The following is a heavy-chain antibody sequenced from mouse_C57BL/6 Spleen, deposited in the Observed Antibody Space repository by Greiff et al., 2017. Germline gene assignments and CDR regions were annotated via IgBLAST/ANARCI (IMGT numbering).Heavy chain of an antibody. Sequence: EVKLMESGGGLVKPGGSLKLSCAASGFTFSSYAMSWVRQTPEKRLEWVATISDGGSYTYYPDNVKGRFTISRDNAKNNLYLQMSHLKSEDTAMYYCARDPAYGSSYYWYFDVWGTGTTVTVSS. J-gene: IGHJ1*03. CDR1: GFTFSSYA. CDR3: ARDPAYGSSYYWYFDV. V-gene: IGHV5-4*01. D-gene: IGHD1-1*01. CDR2: ISDGGSYT.